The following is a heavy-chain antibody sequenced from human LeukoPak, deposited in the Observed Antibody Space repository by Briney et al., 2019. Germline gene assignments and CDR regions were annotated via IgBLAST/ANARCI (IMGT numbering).Heavy chain of an antibody. CDR2: ISYDGSNK. J-gene: IGHJ4*02. Sequence: PGGSLRLSCAASGFTFSSYWMSWVRQAPGKGLEWVAVISYDGSNKYYADSVKGRFTISRDNSKNTLYLQMNSLRAEDTAVYYCAKGYSYGYLYYFDYWGQGTLVTVSS. D-gene: IGHD5-18*01. CDR1: GFTFSSYW. V-gene: IGHV3-30*18. CDR3: AKGYSYGYLYYFDY.